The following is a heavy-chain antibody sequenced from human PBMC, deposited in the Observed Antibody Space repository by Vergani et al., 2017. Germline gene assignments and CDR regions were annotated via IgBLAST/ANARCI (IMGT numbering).Heavy chain of an antibody. J-gene: IGHJ1*01. V-gene: IGHV1-69*02. CDR1: GGTFSSYT. CDR2: IIPILGIA. D-gene: IGHD6-25*01. CDR3: AKGSSSGYMVDFEY. Sequence: QVQLVQSGAEVKKPGSSVKVSCKASGGTFSSYTISWVRQAPGQGLEWMGRIIPILGIANYAQKFQGRVTITEDKSTSTDYMKLSSLRSEDTAVYYCAKGSSSGYMVDFEYWGPGTLVTVSS.